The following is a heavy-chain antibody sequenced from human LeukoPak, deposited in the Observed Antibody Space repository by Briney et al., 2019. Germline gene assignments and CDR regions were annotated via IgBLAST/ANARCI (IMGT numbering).Heavy chain of an antibody. Sequence: GGSLRLSCAASGFTFSTYTMNWVRQAPGKGLEWVSSISSRSSYIYYADSVKGRFTISRDNAKNSLYLQMDSLRAEDTAIYYCTTDHVGAIVEFDSWGPGTLVTVSS. J-gene: IGHJ4*02. CDR3: TTDHVGAIVEFDS. D-gene: IGHD2-21*01. V-gene: IGHV3-21*01. CDR1: GFTFSTYT. CDR2: ISSRSSYI.